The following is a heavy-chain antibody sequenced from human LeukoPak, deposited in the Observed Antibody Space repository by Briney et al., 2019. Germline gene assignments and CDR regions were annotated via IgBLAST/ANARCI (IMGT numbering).Heavy chain of an antibody. CDR3: ARDGSGSYFAFDI. CDR1: GGSISSYY. V-gene: IGHV4-59*01. J-gene: IGHJ3*02. D-gene: IGHD3-10*01. CDR2: IYYSGST. Sequence: SETLSLTCTVSGGSISSYYWSWIRQPPGKGLEWIGYIYYSGSTNCNPSLKSRVTISVDTSKNQFSLKLSSVTAADTAVYYCARDGSGSYFAFDIWGQGTMVTVSS.